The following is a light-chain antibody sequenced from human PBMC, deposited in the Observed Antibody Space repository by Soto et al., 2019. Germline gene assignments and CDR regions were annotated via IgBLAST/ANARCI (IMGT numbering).Light chain of an antibody. Sequence: EIMMTQSPATLSVSPGERATLSCRATQSVSSNLAWYQQKPGQAPRLLIYGASTRATGIPARFSGSGSGTEFTLTISSLQPEDFASYYCQQFNSFPLTFGGGTKVDI. J-gene: IGKJ4*01. CDR2: GAS. V-gene: IGKV3-15*01. CDR1: QSVSSN. CDR3: QQFNSFPLT.